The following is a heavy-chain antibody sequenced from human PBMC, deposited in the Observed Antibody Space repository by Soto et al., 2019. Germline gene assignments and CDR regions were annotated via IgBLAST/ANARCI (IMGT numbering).Heavy chain of an antibody. CDR1: GGTFSSYA. J-gene: IGHJ6*02. V-gene: IGHV1-69*01. CDR2: IIPIFGTA. CDR3: AREVGVIPPLRPTRAYYYGMDV. D-gene: IGHD3-3*01. Sequence: QVQLVQSGAEVKKPGSSVKVSCKASGGTFSSYAISWVRQAPGQGLEWMGGIIPIFGTANYAQKFQGRVTITADESTSTAYMELSSLRSEDTAVYYCAREVGVIPPLRPTRAYYYGMDVWGQGTTVTVSS.